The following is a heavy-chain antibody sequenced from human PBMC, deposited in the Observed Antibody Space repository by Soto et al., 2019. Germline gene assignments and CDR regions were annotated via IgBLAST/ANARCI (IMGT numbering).Heavy chain of an antibody. CDR1: GFTFSSYE. CDR3: VRRSGYSPDWFDP. CDR2: IGDSGTTI. Sequence: EIQLVESGGDLVQPGGSLRLSCAASGFTFSSYEMHWVRQAPGKGLEWLSYIGDSGTTIFYADSVKGRFTISRDNANNSLFLQMNSLRAEDTAIYYCVRRSGYSPDWFDPWGQGTLVTVSS. J-gene: IGHJ5*02. V-gene: IGHV3-48*03. D-gene: IGHD3-3*01.